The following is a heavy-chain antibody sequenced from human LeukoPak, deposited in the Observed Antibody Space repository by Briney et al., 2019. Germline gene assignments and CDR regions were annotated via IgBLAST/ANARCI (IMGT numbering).Heavy chain of an antibody. CDR1: GYTFTSYG. Sequence: ASVKVSCKASGYTFTSYGISWVRQAPGQGLEWMGWISGYNGKTDYAQEFQGRVTMTTDTSTTTAYMELRSLRSDDTAAYYCARRELLVRSWFDPWGQGTLVTVSS. CDR2: ISGYNGKT. V-gene: IGHV1-18*01. J-gene: IGHJ5*02. D-gene: IGHD3-10*01. CDR3: ARRELLVRSWFDP.